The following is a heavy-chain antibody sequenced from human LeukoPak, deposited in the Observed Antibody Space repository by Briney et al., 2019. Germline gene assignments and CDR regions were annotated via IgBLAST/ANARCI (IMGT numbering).Heavy chain of an antibody. CDR1: GGSINGYY. D-gene: IGHD4-17*01. V-gene: IGHV4-59*08. Sequence: PSETLSLTCTVSGGSINGYYWSWIRQPPGKGLEWIAYIYYSGSTNYNPSLKSRVTISVDTSKNQFSLKLSSVTAADTAVYYCARLEMYGDYPTNWYFDLWGRGTLVTVSS. CDR2: IYYSGST. J-gene: IGHJ2*01. CDR3: ARLEMYGDYPTNWYFDL.